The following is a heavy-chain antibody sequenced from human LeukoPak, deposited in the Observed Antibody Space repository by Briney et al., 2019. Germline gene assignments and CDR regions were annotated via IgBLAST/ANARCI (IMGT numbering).Heavy chain of an antibody. Sequence: PSGTLSLTCAVSGGSISSSNWWSWVRQPPGKGLEWIGEIYYTGNINYNPSLKSRVTISVDKSKNQFSLKLSSVTAADTAVYYCARVGYSYVAFDIWGQGTMVTVSS. D-gene: IGHD5-18*01. CDR3: ARVGYSYVAFDI. CDR2: IYYTGNI. V-gene: IGHV4-4*02. J-gene: IGHJ3*02. CDR1: GGSISSSNW.